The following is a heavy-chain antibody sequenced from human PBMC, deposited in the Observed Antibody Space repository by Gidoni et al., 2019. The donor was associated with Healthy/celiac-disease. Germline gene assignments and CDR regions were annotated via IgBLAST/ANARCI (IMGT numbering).Heavy chain of an antibody. CDR3: ARGRARTRPLDY. CDR2: IIPILGIA. J-gene: IGHJ4*02. D-gene: IGHD2-2*01. CDR1: GGTFSSYA. Sequence: QVQLVQSGAEVKKPGSSVKVSCKASGGTFSSYAISCVRQAPGQGLEWMGRIIPILGIANYAQKFQGRVTITADKSTSTAYMELSSLRSEDTAVYYCARGRARTRPLDYWGQGTLVTVSS. V-gene: IGHV1-69*04.